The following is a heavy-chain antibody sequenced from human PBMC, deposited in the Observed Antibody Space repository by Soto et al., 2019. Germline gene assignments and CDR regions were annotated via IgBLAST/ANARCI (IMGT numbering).Heavy chain of an antibody. CDR2: ISYDGSNK. Sequence: QVQLVESGGGVVQPGRSLRLSCAASGFTFSNNAMDWVRQAPGKGLEWVAVISYDGSNKYIAESVKGRFTISRDNSKDTLVLQMNSLRAEDTGVYYCARGTTTAAFSAMDVLGQGTTVTISS. CDR1: GFTFSNNA. V-gene: IGHV3-30-3*01. CDR3: ARGTTTAAFSAMDV. D-gene: IGHD1-1*01. J-gene: IGHJ6*02.